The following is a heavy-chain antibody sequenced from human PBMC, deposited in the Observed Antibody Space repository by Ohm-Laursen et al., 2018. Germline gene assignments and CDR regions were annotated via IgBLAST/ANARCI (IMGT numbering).Heavy chain of an antibody. CDR1: EVTFSSYW. CDR3: ARAYEATPPNV. CDR2: IKQDGSEK. D-gene: IGHD4-23*01. J-gene: IGHJ6*02. V-gene: IGHV3-7*04. Sequence: GSLRLSCAASEVTFSSYWMSWVRQAPGKGLEWVANIKQDGSEKRYVDSVKGRFTISRDNAENSVYLQMNSLRVEDTAVYYCARAYEATPPNVWGQGTTVTVS.